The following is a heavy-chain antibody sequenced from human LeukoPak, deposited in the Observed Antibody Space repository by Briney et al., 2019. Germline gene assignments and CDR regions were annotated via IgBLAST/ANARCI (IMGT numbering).Heavy chain of an antibody. Sequence: SQTLSLTCDISGDSVSSNSAAWDWLRQSPSRGLEWLGRTYYRSKRYNDYAVSVKSRITINPDTSKNQFSLQLNSVTPEDTAVYYCAREEVDYYYGMDVWGQGTTVTVSS. CDR2: TYYRSKRYN. D-gene: IGHD2-15*01. V-gene: IGHV6-1*01. J-gene: IGHJ6*02. CDR1: GDSVSSNSAA. CDR3: AREEVDYYYGMDV.